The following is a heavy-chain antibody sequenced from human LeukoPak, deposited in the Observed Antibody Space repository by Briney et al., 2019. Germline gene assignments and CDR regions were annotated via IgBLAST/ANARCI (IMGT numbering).Heavy chain of an antibody. CDR1: GFTFSGFW. J-gene: IGHJ3*01. Sequence: GGSLRLSCAVSGFTFSGFWMSWSRQAPGKGLEWVASINSDGSEGYYADVVKGRFTISRDNAKNSLYLQINSLRAEDTAVYYCARSSYSSSSSVWGQGTMVTVFS. CDR3: ARSSYSSSSSV. D-gene: IGHD6-6*01. CDR2: INSDGSEG. V-gene: IGHV3-7*03.